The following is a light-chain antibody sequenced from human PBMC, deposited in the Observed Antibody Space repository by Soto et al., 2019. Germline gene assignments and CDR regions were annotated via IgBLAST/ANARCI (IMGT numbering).Light chain of an antibody. CDR1: SSNIASNA. V-gene: IGLV1-44*01. Sequence: QSMLTQPPSTSGTPGQRVTISCSGSSSNIASNAVNWYQQLPGTAPKLLIYSNNQRPSGVPDRISGSKSGTSASLAISGLQSEDEADYYCAAWDDSLNGRVFGGGTKLTVL. CDR3: AAWDDSLNGRV. J-gene: IGLJ3*02. CDR2: SNN.